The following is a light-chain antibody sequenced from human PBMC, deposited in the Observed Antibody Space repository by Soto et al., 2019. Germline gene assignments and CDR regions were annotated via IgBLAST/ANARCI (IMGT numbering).Light chain of an antibody. CDR2: DAS. CDR3: QQRINWPSIT. J-gene: IGKJ5*01. V-gene: IGKV3-11*01. Sequence: EIVLTQSPATLSLSPGERATLSCRASQSVSSYLAWYQQKPGQAPRLLIYDASNRATGIPARFSGSGSGTDFTLTISSLEPEDFAVYYCQQRINWPSITFGQGIRLEI. CDR1: QSVSSY.